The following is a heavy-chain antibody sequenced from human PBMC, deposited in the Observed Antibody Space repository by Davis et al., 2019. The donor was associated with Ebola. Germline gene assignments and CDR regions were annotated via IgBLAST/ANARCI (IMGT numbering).Heavy chain of an antibody. Sequence: ESLKISCAASGFTFSSYSMNWVRQAPGKGLEWVSSISSSSSYIYYADSVKGRFTISRDNAKNSLYLQMNSLRAEDTALYYCARDNSGNYPRLDDFQIWGQGTMVSVSS. CDR2: ISSSSSYI. CDR1: GFTFSSYS. D-gene: IGHD1-26*01. CDR3: ARDNSGNYPRLDDFQI. V-gene: IGHV3-21*04. J-gene: IGHJ3*02.